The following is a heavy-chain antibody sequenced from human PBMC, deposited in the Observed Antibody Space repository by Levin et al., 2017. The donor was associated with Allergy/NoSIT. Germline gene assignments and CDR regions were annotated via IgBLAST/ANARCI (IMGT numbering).Heavy chain of an antibody. CDR3: ARESLSYGSGSYPFDS. Sequence: SETLSLTCTVSGVSITSGSYYWSWIRQPAGKGLEWIGRTYSSGSTNYNPSLKSRVTISKDTSKNQFSLKLNSVTAADTAVYYCARESLSYGSGSYPFDSWGQGTLVTVSS. CDR2: TYSSGST. CDR1: GVSITSGSYY. V-gene: IGHV4-61*02. D-gene: IGHD3-10*01. J-gene: IGHJ4*02.